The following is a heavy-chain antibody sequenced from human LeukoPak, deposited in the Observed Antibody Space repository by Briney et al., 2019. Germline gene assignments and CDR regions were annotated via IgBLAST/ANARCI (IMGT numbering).Heavy chain of an antibody. D-gene: IGHD6-19*01. CDR1: GFTFSSYS. CDR2: ISSSSSYI. V-gene: IGHV3-21*01. CDR3: ARVDTLFDSSGWGSIG. J-gene: IGHJ4*02. Sequence: GGSLRLSCAASGFTFSSYSMNWVRQAPGKGLEWVSSISSSSSYIYYADSVKGRFTISRDNAKNTLYLQMNSLRAEDTAVYYCARVDTLFDSSGWGSIGWGQGTLVTVSP.